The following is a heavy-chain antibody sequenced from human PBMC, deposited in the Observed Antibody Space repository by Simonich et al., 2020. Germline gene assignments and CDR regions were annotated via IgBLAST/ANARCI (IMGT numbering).Heavy chain of an antibody. CDR1: GFTFSSYA. V-gene: IGHV3-23*01. J-gene: IGHJ4*02. Sequence: EVQLLESGGGLVQPGGSLRLSCAASGFTFSSYAMSWVRQAPGGGVGWVSAIGGSGGSKYYADSVKGRFTISRDNSKNTLYLQMNSLRAEDTAVYYCAKRSGVSITGTFDYWGQGTLVTVSS. CDR3: AKRSGVSITGTFDY. D-gene: IGHD1-7*01. CDR2: IGGSGGSK.